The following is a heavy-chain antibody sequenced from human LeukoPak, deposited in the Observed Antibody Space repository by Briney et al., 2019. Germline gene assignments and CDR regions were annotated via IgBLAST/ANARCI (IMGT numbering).Heavy chain of an antibody. V-gene: IGHV3-23*01. J-gene: IGHJ4*02. CDR2: ISGSGGST. CDR3: AKDAAAGPFDY. D-gene: IGHD6-13*01. CDR1: GFTFSSYW. Sequence: GGSLRLSCAASGFTFSSYWMHWVRQAPGKGLVWVSAISGSGGSTYYADSVKGRFTISRDNSKNTLYLQMNSLRAEDTAVYYCAKDAAAGPFDYWGQGTLVTVSS.